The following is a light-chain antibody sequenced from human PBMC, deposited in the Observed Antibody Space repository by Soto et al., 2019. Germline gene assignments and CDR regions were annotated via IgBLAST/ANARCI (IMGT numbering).Light chain of an antibody. CDR3: QSYDTSLSGFYV. J-gene: IGLJ1*01. Sequence: QSVVTQPPSVSGAPGQRVTISCTGSSSNIGAGYDVHWYQLLPGTAPKLLIYGNNNRPSGVPDRFSGSKSGTSASLAITGLQADDEADYYCQSYDTSLSGFYVFGTGTKLTVL. CDR1: SSNIGAGYD. CDR2: GNN. V-gene: IGLV1-40*01.